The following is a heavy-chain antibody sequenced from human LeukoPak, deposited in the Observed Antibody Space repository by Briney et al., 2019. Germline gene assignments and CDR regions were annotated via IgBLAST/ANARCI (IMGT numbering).Heavy chain of an antibody. Sequence: SVKVSCKASGYTFTSYGISWVRQAPGQGLEWMGGIIPIFGTANYAQKFQGRVTITADESTSTAYMELSSLRSEDTAVYYCARQLLWFGELLRYFDYWGQGTLVTVSS. CDR3: ARQLLWFGELLRYFDY. CDR2: IIPIFGTA. V-gene: IGHV1-69*13. D-gene: IGHD3-10*01. CDR1: GYTFTSYG. J-gene: IGHJ4*02.